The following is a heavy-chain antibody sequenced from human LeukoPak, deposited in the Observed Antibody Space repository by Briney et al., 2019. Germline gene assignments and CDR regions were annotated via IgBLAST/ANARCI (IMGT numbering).Heavy chain of an antibody. J-gene: IGHJ4*02. D-gene: IGHD2-8*02. V-gene: IGHV3-23*01. CDR3: ATYRQVLLPFES. Sequence: GGSLRLSCAASGFTFSSYAMSWVRQAPGKGLEWVSGISGSVSVSTYYADSVRGRFTISRDNSKSTLSLQMNSLRAEDTAIYYCATYRQVLLPFESWGQGTLVTVSS. CDR2: ISGSVSVST. CDR1: GFTFSSYA.